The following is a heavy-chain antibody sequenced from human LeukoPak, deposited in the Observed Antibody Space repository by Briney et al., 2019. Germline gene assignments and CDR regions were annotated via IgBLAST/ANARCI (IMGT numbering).Heavy chain of an antibody. V-gene: IGHV3-23*01. CDR2: ISGSGGST. Sequence: GGSLRPSCAASGFTFSSYAMSWVRQAPGKGLEWVSAISGSGGSTYYADSVKGRFTISRDNSKNTLYLQMNSLRAEDTAVYYCAKSPLNPLRFLEWPRLLYGMDVWGQGTTVTVSS. D-gene: IGHD3-3*01. CDR1: GFTFSSYA. CDR3: AKSPLNPLRFLEWPRLLYGMDV. J-gene: IGHJ6*02.